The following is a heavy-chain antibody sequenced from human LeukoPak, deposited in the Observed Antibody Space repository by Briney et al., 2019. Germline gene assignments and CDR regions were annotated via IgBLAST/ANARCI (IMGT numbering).Heavy chain of an antibody. Sequence: SETLSLTCTVSGGSIGSYYWSWIRQPAGKGLEWIGRIYSSGSTNYNPSLKSRVTMSVDTSKNQFSLKLRSVTAADTAMYYCARGNLATVTTYWFDPWGQGTLVTVSS. V-gene: IGHV4-4*07. J-gene: IGHJ5*02. CDR1: GGSIGSYY. CDR2: IYSSGST. D-gene: IGHD4-17*01. CDR3: ARGNLATVTTYWFDP.